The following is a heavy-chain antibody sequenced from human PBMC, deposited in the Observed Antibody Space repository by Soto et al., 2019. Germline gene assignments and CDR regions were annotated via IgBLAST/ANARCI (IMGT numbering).Heavy chain of an antibody. CDR1: GFTFSTYG. Sequence: PGGSLRLSCAASGFTFSTYGMHWVRQAPGKGLEWVAVISYDGSNKYYADSVKGRFTISRDNSKNTLYLQMNSLRAEDTAVYYCAKAHDYWGRGTLVTVSS. CDR3: AKAHDY. CDR2: ISYDGSNK. V-gene: IGHV3-30*18. J-gene: IGHJ4*02.